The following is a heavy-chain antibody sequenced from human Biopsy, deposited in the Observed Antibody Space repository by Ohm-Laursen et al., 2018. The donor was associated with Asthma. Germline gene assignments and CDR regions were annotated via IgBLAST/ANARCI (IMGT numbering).Heavy chain of an antibody. D-gene: IGHD4-23*01. CDR2: IYSGGGT. V-gene: IGHV3-53*01. J-gene: IGHJ3*02. Sequence: SLRLSCAASGFTVSSNGMSWVRQPPGKGLEWVSVIYSGGGTFYADSVKGRVTISRDISKNTLSLQMNSLRAEDTAVYYCARAYGGSFFSGAFDIWGQGTMVTVSS. CDR1: GFTVSSNG. CDR3: ARAYGGSFFSGAFDI.